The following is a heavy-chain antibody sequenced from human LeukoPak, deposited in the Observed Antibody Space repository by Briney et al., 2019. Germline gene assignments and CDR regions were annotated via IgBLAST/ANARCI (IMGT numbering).Heavy chain of an antibody. CDR1: GFTFSSYW. Sequence: PEGSLRLSCAASGFTFSSYWMSWVRQAPGKGLEWVANIKQDGSEKYYVDSVKGRFTISRDNAKNSLYLQMNSLRAEDTAVYYCARDSTMVRGVIPSYYYGMDVWGKGTTVTVSS. CDR3: ARDSTMVRGVIPSYYYGMDV. V-gene: IGHV3-7*03. CDR2: IKQDGSEK. D-gene: IGHD3-10*01. J-gene: IGHJ6*04.